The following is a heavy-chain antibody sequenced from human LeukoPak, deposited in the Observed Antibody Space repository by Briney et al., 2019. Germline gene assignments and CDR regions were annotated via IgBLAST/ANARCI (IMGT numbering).Heavy chain of an antibody. V-gene: IGHV4-38-2*01. D-gene: IGHD6-19*01. J-gene: IGHJ3*01. CDR3: AKNSSGSAFDV. CDR2: IYYSGST. Sequence: PSETLSLTCAVSGYSISSSDYWGWIRQPPGEGLEWIASIYYSGSTHYNPSLKSRVTISVDTSKRQFSLNVNSVTAADTAIYYCAKNSSGSAFDVWGQGTMVTVSS. CDR1: GYSISSSDY.